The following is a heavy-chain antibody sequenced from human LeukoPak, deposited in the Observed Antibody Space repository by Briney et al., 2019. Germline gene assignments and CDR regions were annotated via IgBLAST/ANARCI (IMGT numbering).Heavy chain of an antibody. CDR2: ISYDGSNK. Sequence: PGRSLRLSCAASGFTFSSYAMHWVRQAPGKGLEWVAVISYDGSNKYYADSVKGRFTISRDNSKNTLYLQMNSLRAEDTAVYYCARDLTVAGTYWGQGTLDTVSS. CDR1: GFTFSSYA. CDR3: ARDLTVAGTY. D-gene: IGHD6-19*01. J-gene: IGHJ4*02. V-gene: IGHV3-30-3*01.